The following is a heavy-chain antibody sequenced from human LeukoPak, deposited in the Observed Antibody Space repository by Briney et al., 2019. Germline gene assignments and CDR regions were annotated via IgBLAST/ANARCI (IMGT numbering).Heavy chain of an antibody. CDR1: GYTLTELS. V-gene: IGHV1-24*01. CDR3: ATVGPNWDNWFDP. J-gene: IGHJ5*02. CDR2: FDPEDGET. D-gene: IGHD3-16*01. Sequence: ASVKVSCKVSGYTLTELSMHWVRQAPGKGLEWMGGFDPEDGETIYAQKFQGRVTMTEDTSTDTAYMELSRLRSEDTAVYYCATVGPNWDNWFDPWGQGTLVTVSS.